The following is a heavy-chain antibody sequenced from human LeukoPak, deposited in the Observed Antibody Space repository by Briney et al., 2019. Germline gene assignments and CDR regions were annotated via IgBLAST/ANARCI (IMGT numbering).Heavy chain of an antibody. CDR1: GFTFSSYA. D-gene: IGHD2-2*02. J-gene: IGHJ6*02. V-gene: IGHV3-23*01. CDR2: ISGSGGST. Sequence: GGSLRLSCAASGFTFSSYAMSWVRQAPGKGLEWVSAISGSGGSTYYADSVKGRFTISRDNSKNTLYLQMNSLRAEDTAVYYCARDRYCSSTSCYRKAYYYYGMDVWGQGTTVTVSS. CDR3: ARDRYCSSTSCYRKAYYYYGMDV.